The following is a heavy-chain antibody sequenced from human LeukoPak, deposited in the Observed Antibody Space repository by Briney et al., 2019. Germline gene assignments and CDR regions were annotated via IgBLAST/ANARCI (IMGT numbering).Heavy chain of an antibody. CDR1: GYPFTNYC. D-gene: IGHD3-10*01. J-gene: IGHJ4*02. V-gene: IGHV1-46*01. CDR2: INPSSGST. CDR3: ARATRGYDSGRDLDS. Sequence: ASVKVSCKASGYPFTNYCIHWVRQVPGQGLEWMGIINPSSGSTRYAQKFQGRVTMSRDTSTSTVSMELSSLEPEDTAVYYCARATRGYDSGRDLDSWGQGTLVTVSS.